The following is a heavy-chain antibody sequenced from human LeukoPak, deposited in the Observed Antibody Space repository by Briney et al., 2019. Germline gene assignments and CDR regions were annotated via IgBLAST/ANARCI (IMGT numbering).Heavy chain of an antibody. CDR3: ARADIVVVVAATRPPGY. CDR1: GFTVSSNY. J-gene: IGHJ4*02. CDR2: IYSGGST. Sequence: SGGSLRLSCAASGFTVSSNYMSWVRQAPGKGLEWVSVIYSGGSTYYADSVKGRFTISRDNSKNTLYLQMNSLRAEDMAVYYCARADIVVVVAATRPPGYWGQGTLVTVSS. V-gene: IGHV3-53*05. D-gene: IGHD2-15*01.